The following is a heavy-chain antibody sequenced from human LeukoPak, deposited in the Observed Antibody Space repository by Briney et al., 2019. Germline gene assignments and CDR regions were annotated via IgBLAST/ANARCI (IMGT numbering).Heavy chain of an antibody. CDR3: ASPPITQVVTQYFQH. V-gene: IGHV1-69*13. CDR1: GGTFSSYA. CDR2: IIPIFGTA. Sequence: SVKVSCKASGGTFSSYAISWVRQAPGQGLEWMGGIIPIFGTANYAQKFQGRVTITADESTSTAYMELSSLRSEDTAVYYCASPPITQVVTQYFQHWGQGTLITVSS. D-gene: IGHD3-22*01. J-gene: IGHJ1*01.